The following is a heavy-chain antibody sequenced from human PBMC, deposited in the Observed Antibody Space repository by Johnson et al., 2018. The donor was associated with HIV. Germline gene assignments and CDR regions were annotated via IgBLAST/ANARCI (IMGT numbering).Heavy chain of an antibody. CDR2: IRYDGSNK. CDR1: GFSFSTYG. CDR3: ARDPYSGSPIDI. D-gene: IGHD1-26*01. J-gene: IGHJ3*02. Sequence: VQLVESGGGLVQPGGSLRLSCAASGFSFSTYGMHWVRQAPGKGLKWVSFIRYDGSNKYYADSVKGRFTISRDNSKNTLYLQMNSLRAEDTAVYYCARDPYSGSPIDIWGQGTMVTVSS. V-gene: IGHV3-30*02.